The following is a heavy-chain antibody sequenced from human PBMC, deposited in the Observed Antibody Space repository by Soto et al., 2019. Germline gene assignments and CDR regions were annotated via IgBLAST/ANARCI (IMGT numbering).Heavy chain of an antibody. J-gene: IGHJ4*02. Sequence: PSGTLSLPCTPSAESVTSQSYYATWVRRPPGKGRGWSVNINLASTANYNPSLTRRVTLSVDTPRNQFSLRRTYVTTADTAVYYCARVSYCDSSDYTLIGYFASWGQGPLVTVSS. CDR1: AESVTSQSYY. V-gene: IGHV4-61*01. CDR2: INLASTA. CDR3: ARVSYCDSSDYTLIGYFAS. D-gene: IGHD3-16*01.